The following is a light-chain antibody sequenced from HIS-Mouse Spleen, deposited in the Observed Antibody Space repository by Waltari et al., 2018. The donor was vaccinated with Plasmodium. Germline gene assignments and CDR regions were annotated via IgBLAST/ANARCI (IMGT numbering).Light chain of an antibody. Sequence: SYELTQPPSVSVSPGQTARITCSGDALPKKYAYWYQQKSGKAPVLVIYEDSKRPSGIPARLSGSSSGTMSTLTISGAQVEDEADYYCYSTDSSGNHRVFGGGTKLTVL. V-gene: IGLV3-10*01. CDR1: ALPKKY. J-gene: IGLJ3*02. CDR2: EDS. CDR3: YSTDSSGNHRV.